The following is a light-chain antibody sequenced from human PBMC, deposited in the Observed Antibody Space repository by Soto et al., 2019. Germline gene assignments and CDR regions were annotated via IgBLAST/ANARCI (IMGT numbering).Light chain of an antibody. J-gene: IGKJ1*01. CDR1: QSVGSK. CDR3: QQYYNLPRT. CDR2: GAS. V-gene: IGKV3-15*01. Sequence: EIVMTQSPATLSVSPGERATLSCRASQSVGSKLAWYQQRPGQAPRLLTYGASTRATGIPARFSGSGSGTEFTLTISSLQPEDFAVYHCQQYYNLPRTFGQGTKVDI.